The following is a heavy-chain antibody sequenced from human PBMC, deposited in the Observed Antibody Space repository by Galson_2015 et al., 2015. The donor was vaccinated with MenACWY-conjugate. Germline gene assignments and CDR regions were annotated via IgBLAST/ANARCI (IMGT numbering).Heavy chain of an antibody. CDR3: ATLDKFGWHFDL. CDR1: GYSFTSYY. J-gene: IGHJ2*01. D-gene: IGHD3-10*01. Sequence: SGAEVKKSGASVKVSCTASGYSFTSYYIHWVRQAPGQGLEWMGIINPSGGSTTYAQKFQGRVTLSGDTSKNQFSLKLNSVSAADTAVYYCATLDKFGWHFDLWGRGTLVTVSS. V-gene: IGHV1-46*01. CDR2: INPSGGST.